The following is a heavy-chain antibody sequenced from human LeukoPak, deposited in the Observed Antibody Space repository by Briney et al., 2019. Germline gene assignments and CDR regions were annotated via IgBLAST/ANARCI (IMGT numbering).Heavy chain of an antibody. Sequence: GGSLRLSCVASGGFAFSSFVLSWVRQTPGKGLEWVSVISTSGDGTYYTDSVKGRFTISRDNSKNTLYLQMNSPRVEDTAVYYCAIDTNWGTHSWGQGVLVTVSS. J-gene: IGHJ4*02. V-gene: IGHV3-23*01. CDR3: AIDTNWGTHS. D-gene: IGHD7-27*01. CDR1: GGFAFSSFV. CDR2: ISTSGDGT.